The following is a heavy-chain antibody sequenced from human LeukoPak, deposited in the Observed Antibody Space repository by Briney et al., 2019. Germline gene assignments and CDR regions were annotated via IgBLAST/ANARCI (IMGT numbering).Heavy chain of an antibody. Sequence: SETLSLTCAVYGGSFSGYYWSWIRQPPGKGLEWIGEINHSGSTNYNPSLKSRVTISVGTSKNQFSLKLSSVAAADTAVYYCARVKKAAAFNWFDPWGQGTLVTVSS. D-gene: IGHD6-13*01. CDR3: ARVKKAAAFNWFDP. J-gene: IGHJ5*02. V-gene: IGHV4-34*01. CDR2: INHSGST. CDR1: GGSFSGYY.